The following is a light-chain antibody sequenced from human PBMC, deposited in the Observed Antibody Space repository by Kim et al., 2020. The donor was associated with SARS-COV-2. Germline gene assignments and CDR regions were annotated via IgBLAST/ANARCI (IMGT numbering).Light chain of an antibody. V-gene: IGLV2-8*01. J-gene: IGLJ3*02. CDR2: EVS. CDR1: SSDVGGYNY. Sequence: QSALTQPPSASGSPGQSVTISCTGTSSDVGGYNYVSWYQQHPDKAPKLMIYEVSKRPSGVPDRFSGSKSGNTASLTVSGLQAEDEADYYCSSYAGSNTWVFGGGTQLTVL. CDR3: SSYAGSNTWV.